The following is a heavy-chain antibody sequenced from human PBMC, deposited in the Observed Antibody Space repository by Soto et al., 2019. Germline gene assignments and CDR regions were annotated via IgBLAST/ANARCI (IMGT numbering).Heavy chain of an antibody. CDR2: MNPNSGNT. CDR3: ARVSRAYYDFRTGYLRPRHFDY. CDR1: GYTFTSYD. D-gene: IGHD3-3*01. J-gene: IGHJ4*02. Sequence: RASVKVSCKASGYTFTSYDTNWVRQATGQGLEWMGWMNPNSGNTGYAQKFQGRVTMTRNTSISTAYMELSSLRSEDTAVYYCARVSRAYYDFRTGYLRPRHFDYWVQGTMVTVSS. V-gene: IGHV1-8*01.